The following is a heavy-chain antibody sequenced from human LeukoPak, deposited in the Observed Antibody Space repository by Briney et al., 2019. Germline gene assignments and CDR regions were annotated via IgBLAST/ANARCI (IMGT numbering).Heavy chain of an antibody. CDR2: IIPIFGTA. J-gene: IGHJ4*02. Sequence: GSSVKVSCKASGGTFSSYAISWVRQAPGQVLEWMGRIIPIFGTANYAQKFQGRVTITTDESTSTAYMELSSLRSEDTAVYFCAISFCSGGSCSIDYWGQGTLVTVSS. D-gene: IGHD2-15*01. CDR1: GGTFSSYA. CDR3: AISFCSGGSCSIDY. V-gene: IGHV1-69*05.